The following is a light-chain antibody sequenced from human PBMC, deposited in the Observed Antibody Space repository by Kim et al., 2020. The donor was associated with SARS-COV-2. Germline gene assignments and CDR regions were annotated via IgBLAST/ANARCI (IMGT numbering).Light chain of an antibody. J-gene: IGKJ2*01. CDR2: EAS. V-gene: IGKV1-5*03. CDR3: QHYISFPYT. Sequence: DIQMTQSPSTLSASVGDRVTITCRASESIETLLAWYQQKPGNAPRLLIYEASGVENGVPSRFSGSGSGTEFTLTISSLQPDDFATYYCQHYISFPYTFGQGTKLEI. CDR1: ESIETL.